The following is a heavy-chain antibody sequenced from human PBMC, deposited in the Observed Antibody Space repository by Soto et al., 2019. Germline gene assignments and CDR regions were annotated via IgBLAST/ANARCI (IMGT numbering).Heavy chain of an antibody. CDR3: AKFIAAAGIGAFDY. V-gene: IGHV4-61*01. Sequence: PSETLSLTCTVSGGSVSSGSYYWSWIRQPPGKGLEWIGYIYYSGSTNYNPSLKSRVTISVDTSKNQFSLKLSSVTAADTAVYYCAKFIAAAGIGAFDYWGQGTLVTVSS. CDR2: IYYSGST. J-gene: IGHJ4*02. D-gene: IGHD6-13*01. CDR1: GGSVSSGSYY.